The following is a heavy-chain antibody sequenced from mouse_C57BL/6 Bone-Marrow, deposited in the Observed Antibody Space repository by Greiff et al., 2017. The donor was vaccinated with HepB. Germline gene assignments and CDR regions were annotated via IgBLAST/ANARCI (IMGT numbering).Heavy chain of an antibody. CDR1: GYTFTSYW. D-gene: IGHD1-1*01. Sequence: QVQLQQPGAELVKPGASVKSSCKASGYTFTSYWMHWVKQRPGQGLEWIGMIHPNSGSTNYNEKFKSKATLTVDKSSSTAYMQLSSLTSEDSAVYYCARRGYYGSLDYWGQGTTLTVSS. V-gene: IGHV1-64*01. J-gene: IGHJ2*01. CDR2: IHPNSGST. CDR3: ARRGYYGSLDY.